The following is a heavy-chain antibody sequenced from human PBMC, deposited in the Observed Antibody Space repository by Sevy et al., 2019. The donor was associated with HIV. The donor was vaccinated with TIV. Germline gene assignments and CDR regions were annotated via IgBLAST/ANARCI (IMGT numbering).Heavy chain of an antibody. CDR1: GFTFSSYG. CDR3: ARGDNTYYYDSSGYYGGGFDY. J-gene: IGHJ4*02. V-gene: IGHV3-33*01. D-gene: IGHD3-22*01. Sequence: GGSLRLSCAASGFTFSSYGMHWVRQAPGKGLEWVAVIWYDGSNKYYADSVKGRFTISRDNSKKRLYLQMNSLRAEDTAVYYCARGDNTYYYDSSGYYGGGFDYWGQGTLVTVSS. CDR2: IWYDGSNK.